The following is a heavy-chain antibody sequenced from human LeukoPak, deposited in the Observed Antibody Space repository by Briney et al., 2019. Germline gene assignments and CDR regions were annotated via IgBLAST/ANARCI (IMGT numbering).Heavy chain of an antibody. D-gene: IGHD6-13*01. Sequence: GGSLRLSCAASGFTFSRYWMGWVRQAPGKGLEWVANIKEDGSEKYYVDSVKGRFTVSRDNAKNSLHLQMDNLRVEDTAVYYCVSGQQLITRYYYYYYYMDVWGKGTAVTVSS. CDR1: GFTFSRYW. CDR2: IKEDGSEK. J-gene: IGHJ6*03. V-gene: IGHV3-7*01. CDR3: VSGQQLITRYYYYYYYMDV.